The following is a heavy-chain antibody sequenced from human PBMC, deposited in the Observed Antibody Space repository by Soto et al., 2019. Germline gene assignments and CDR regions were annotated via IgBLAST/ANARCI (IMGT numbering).Heavy chain of an antibody. CDR1: GFTFSSYG. D-gene: IGHD2-2*01. CDR3: AKDPAGIVLVPAAISGGMDV. V-gene: IGHV3-30*18. J-gene: IGHJ6*02. Sequence: QVQLVESGGGVVQPGRSLRLSCAASGFTFSSYGMHWVRQAPGKGLEWVAVISYDGSNKYYADSVKGRFTISRDNSKNTLYLQMNSLRAADTAVYYCAKDPAGIVLVPAAISGGMDVWVQGTTVTVSS. CDR2: ISYDGSNK.